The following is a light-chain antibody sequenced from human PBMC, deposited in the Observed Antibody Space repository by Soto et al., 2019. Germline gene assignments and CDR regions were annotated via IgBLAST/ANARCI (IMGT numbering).Light chain of an antibody. Sequence: DIQMTQSPSSLSASVGDRVTTTCRASQSISSYLNWYQQKPGKAPKLLIYAASSLQSGVPSRFSGSGSGTDFTLTISSLQPEDFATYYCQQSYSTLGTFGQGTKVDI. CDR2: AAS. V-gene: IGKV1-39*01. CDR1: QSISSY. J-gene: IGKJ1*01. CDR3: QQSYSTLGT.